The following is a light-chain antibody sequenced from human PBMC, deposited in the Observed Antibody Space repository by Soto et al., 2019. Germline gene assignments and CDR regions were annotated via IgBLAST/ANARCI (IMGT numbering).Light chain of an antibody. CDR3: SSYTSSSTFYV. CDR2: DVS. J-gene: IGLJ1*01. V-gene: IGLV2-14*01. Sequence: QSALTQAASVSGSPGQSITISCTGTSRDVGGYNYVSWYQQHPGKAPKLMIYDVSNRPSGVSNRFSGSKSGNTASLTISGLQAEDEADYYCSSYTSSSTFYVFGTGTKLTVL. CDR1: SRDVGGYNY.